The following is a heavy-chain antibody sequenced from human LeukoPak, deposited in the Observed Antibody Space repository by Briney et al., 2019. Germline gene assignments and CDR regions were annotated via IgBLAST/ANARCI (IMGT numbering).Heavy chain of an antibody. V-gene: IGHV3-48*01. J-gene: IGHJ4*02. CDR2: ISHTGGTQ. CDR1: GFSFSSYS. D-gene: IGHD2-15*01. CDR3: ARDRGYCTGGSCYRYFET. Sequence: PGGSLRLSCAASGFSFSSYSISWVRQAPGKGLEWVSYISHTGGTQYYADSVKGRLTISRDNAKNSGYLQMNTLRAEDTAVYYCARDRGYCTGGSCYRYFETWGQGTLVTVSS.